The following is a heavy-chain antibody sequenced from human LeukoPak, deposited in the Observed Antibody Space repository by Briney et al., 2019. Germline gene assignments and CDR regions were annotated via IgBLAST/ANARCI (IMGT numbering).Heavy chain of an antibody. CDR2: MYHSGST. J-gene: IGHJ4*02. CDR3: AKQGPTVLIHFDT. CDR1: GYSISSGYY. Sequence: SETLSLTCAVSGYSISSGYYWGWLRQPPGKGLDWIASMYHSGSTYYNPSLKSRVTISVDTSKNQFSLRLSSVTAADTAVYYCAKQGPTVLIHFDTWGQGTLVTVSS. D-gene: IGHD4-23*01. V-gene: IGHV4-38-2*01.